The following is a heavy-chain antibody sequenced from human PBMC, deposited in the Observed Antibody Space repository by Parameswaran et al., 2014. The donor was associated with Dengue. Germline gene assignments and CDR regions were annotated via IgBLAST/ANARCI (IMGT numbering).Heavy chain of an antibody. CDR3: ARVKKRGYYDSSGYGPNYYYYGMDV. CDR2: ISYDGSNK. J-gene: IGHJ6*02. Sequence: VRQAPGKGLEWVAVISYDGSNKYYADSVKGRFTISRDNSKNTLYLQMNSLRAEDTAVYYCARVKKRGYYDSSGYGPNYYYYGMDVWGQGTTVTVSS. V-gene: IGHV3-30-3*01. D-gene: IGHD3-22*01.